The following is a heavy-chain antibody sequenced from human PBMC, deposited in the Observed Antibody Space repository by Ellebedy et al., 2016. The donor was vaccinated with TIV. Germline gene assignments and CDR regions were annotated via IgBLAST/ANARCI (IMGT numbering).Heavy chain of an antibody. Sequence: PGGSLRLSCTVSGGSISRSSYYWGWIRQPPGTGLEWIGNIYYSGNTDYNPSPKSRVTISVDTSKNQFSLKLRSVTAADTAVYYCARNPPTYNWVDSWGQGTLVTVSS. CDR2: IYYSGNT. CDR1: GGSISRSSYY. J-gene: IGHJ5*01. V-gene: IGHV4-39*01. CDR3: ARNPPTYNWVDS.